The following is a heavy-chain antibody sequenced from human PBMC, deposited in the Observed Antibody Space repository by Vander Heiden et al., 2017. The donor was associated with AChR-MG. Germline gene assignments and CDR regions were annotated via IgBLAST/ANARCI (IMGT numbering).Heavy chain of an antibody. D-gene: IGHD6-19*01. CDR3: ARRSQYSSGWYGAFDI. CDR1: GYNFTTYW. Sequence: DVQLVQSGAEVKKPGESLKISCKVSGYNFTTYWIGWVRQMPGKGLEWMGIIYPGDSDTRYSPSFQGQVSISADKSISTAYLQLSSLKASDTAMYYCARRSQYSSGWYGAFDIWGQGTMLTVSS. J-gene: IGHJ3*02. CDR2: IYPGDSDT. V-gene: IGHV5-51*03.